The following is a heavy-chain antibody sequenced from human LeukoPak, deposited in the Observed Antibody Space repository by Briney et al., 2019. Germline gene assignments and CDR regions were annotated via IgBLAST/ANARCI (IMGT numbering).Heavy chain of an antibody. CDR2: INPSGSST. CDR1: GYSFTSHY. Sequence: ASVKVSCKASGYSFTSHYMHWVRQAPGQGLEWMGLINPSGSSTLYAQKFQGRVTMTRDMSTTTDYMELSSLRSEDTAVYYCARDIVGALVGAFDIWGQGTMVTVSS. CDR3: ARDIVGALVGAFDI. D-gene: IGHD1-26*01. V-gene: IGHV1-46*01. J-gene: IGHJ3*02.